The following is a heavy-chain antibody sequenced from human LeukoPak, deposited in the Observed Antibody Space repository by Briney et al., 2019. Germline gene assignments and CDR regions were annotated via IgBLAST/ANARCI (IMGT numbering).Heavy chain of an antibody. Sequence: PSETLSLTCTVSGASISGCGYYWGWIRQSPGKGLEWIGNIYPGSGSTYYNPSLRSRVAISIDTSKNQFSLKVTSVTAPDTAVYYCAPSPSSVWLEKWFAPWGQGTLVTVSS. J-gene: IGHJ5*02. V-gene: IGHV4-39*01. CDR2: IYPGSGST. CDR1: GASISGCGYY. D-gene: IGHD6-19*01. CDR3: APSPSSVWLEKWFAP.